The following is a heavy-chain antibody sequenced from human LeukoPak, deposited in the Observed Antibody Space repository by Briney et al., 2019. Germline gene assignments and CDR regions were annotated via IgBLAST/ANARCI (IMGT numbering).Heavy chain of an antibody. V-gene: IGHV4-39*07. CDR2: IFYSGST. Sequence: SETLSLTCTVSGGSISSSSYYWGWIRQPPGKGLEWIGSIFYSGSTYYNPSLKSRVTISVDTSKNQFSLKLSSVTAADTAVYYCARDDTYYDILTGYYNLAFDIWGQETMVTVSS. CDR3: ARDDTYYDILTGYYNLAFDI. CDR1: GGSISSSSYY. D-gene: IGHD3-9*01. J-gene: IGHJ3*02.